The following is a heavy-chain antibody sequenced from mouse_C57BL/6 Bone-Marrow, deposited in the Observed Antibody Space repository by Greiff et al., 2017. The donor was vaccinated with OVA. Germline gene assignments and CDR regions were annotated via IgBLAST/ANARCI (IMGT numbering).Heavy chain of an antibody. CDR3: ARSYWEAAY. CDR1: GYAFTNYL. D-gene: IGHD4-1*01. Sequence: QVQLQQSGAELVRPGTSVKVSCKASGYAFTNYLIEWVKQRPGQGLEWIGVINPGSGGTNYNEKFKGKATLTADKSSSTAYMQLSSLTSEDSAVYFCARSYWEAAYWGQGTLVTVSA. CDR2: INPGSGGT. J-gene: IGHJ3*01. V-gene: IGHV1-54*01.